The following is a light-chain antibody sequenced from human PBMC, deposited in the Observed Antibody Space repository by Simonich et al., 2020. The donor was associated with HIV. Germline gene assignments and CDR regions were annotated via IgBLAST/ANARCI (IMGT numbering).Light chain of an antibody. V-gene: IGKV3D-20*02. J-gene: IGKJ4*01. Sequence: EIVMTQSPATLSVSPGERATLSCRASQSVSSNLAWYQQKPGQAPRLLIYDASSRATGIPDRFSGSGSGTDFTLTISRLEPEDFAVYYCQQRSNWPLTFGGGTKVEIK. CDR1: QSVSSN. CDR2: DAS. CDR3: QQRSNWPLT.